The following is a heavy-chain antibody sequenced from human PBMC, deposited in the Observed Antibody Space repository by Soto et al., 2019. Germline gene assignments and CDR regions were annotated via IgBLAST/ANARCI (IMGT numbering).Heavy chain of an antibody. D-gene: IGHD3-10*01. Sequence: GGSLRLSCAASGFTFSSYWMSWVRQAPGKGLEWVANIKQDGSEKYYVDSVKGRFTISRDNAKNSLYLQMNSLRAEDTAVYYCARLKLGFGAVGYGMDVWGQGTTVTVSS. CDR2: IKQDGSEK. J-gene: IGHJ6*02. CDR3: ARLKLGFGAVGYGMDV. V-gene: IGHV3-7*05. CDR1: GFTFSSYW.